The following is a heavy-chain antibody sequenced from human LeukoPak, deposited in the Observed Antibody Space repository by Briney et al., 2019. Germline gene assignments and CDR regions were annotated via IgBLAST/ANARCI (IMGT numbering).Heavy chain of an antibody. V-gene: IGHV4-59*08. CDR3: ARGDRFLEWLFWFDP. CDR1: GGSISSYN. J-gene: IGHJ5*02. D-gene: IGHD3-3*01. CDR2: IHYSGST. Sequence: SETLSLTCTVSGGSISSYNWSWIRQPPGKGLEWIGYIHYSGSTHYNPSLKSRVTISVDTSKNQFSLKLSSVTAADTAVYYCARGDRFLEWLFWFDPWGQGTLVTVSS.